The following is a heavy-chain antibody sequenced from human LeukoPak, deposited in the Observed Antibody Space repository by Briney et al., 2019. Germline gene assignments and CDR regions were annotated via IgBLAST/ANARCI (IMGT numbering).Heavy chain of an antibody. CDR1: GGSISSSSYY. CDR2: IYYSGST. V-gene: IGHV4-39*01. CDR3: ARARGKYQLPNWFDP. Sequence: SETLSLTCTVSGGSISSSSYYWGWIRQPPGKGLEWIGSIYYSGSTYYNPSLKSRVTISVDTSKNQFSLKLSSVTAADTAVYYCARARGKYQLPNWFDPWGQGTLVTVSS. D-gene: IGHD2-2*01. J-gene: IGHJ5*02.